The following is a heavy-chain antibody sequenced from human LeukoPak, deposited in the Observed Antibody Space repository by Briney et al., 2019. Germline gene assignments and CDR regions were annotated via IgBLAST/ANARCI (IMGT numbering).Heavy chain of an antibody. J-gene: IGHJ3*02. D-gene: IGHD5-24*01. V-gene: IGHV3-53*01. Sequence: SVKGRFTISRDNSKNTLYLQMNSLKAEDTAVYYCARRGDGGRAFDIWGQGTMVTVSS. CDR3: ARRGDGGRAFDI.